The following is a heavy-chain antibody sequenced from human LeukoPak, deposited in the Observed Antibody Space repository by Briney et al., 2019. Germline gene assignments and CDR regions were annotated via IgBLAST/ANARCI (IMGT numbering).Heavy chain of an antibody. CDR1: GGSIRSYY. CDR3: ARGGGHYDSSAD. V-gene: IGHV4-4*07. J-gene: IGHJ4*02. D-gene: IGHD3-22*01. CDR2: IYTGGGT. Sequence: SETLSLTCTVFGGSIRSYYWSWFRKPAGKGLEWIGRIYTGGGTHYTPSLTSQVTISVDTSKNQFPLSPSPVTTADTAVYYCARGGGHYDSSADWGQGTLVTVSS.